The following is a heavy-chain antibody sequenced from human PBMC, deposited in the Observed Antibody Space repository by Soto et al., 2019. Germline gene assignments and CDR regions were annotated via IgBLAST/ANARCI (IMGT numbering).Heavy chain of an antibody. Sequence: PGGSLRLSCAASGFTFSSYAMSWVRQAPGKGLEWVSVISGSGDSTYYADSVKGRFTISRDNSKNTLYLQMSSLRAEDTAVYYCARGPTQADFDYWGQGTLVTVSS. V-gene: IGHV3-23*01. CDR3: ARGPTQADFDY. J-gene: IGHJ4*02. CDR1: GFTFSSYA. CDR2: ISGSGDST.